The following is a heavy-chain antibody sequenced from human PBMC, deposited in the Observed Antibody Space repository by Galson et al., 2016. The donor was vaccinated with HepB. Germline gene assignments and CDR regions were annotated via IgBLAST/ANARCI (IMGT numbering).Heavy chain of an antibody. Sequence: SLRLSCAASGITFKDHYMTWLRQAPGKGLEWLSYISGSASTLYEAASVKGRFTVSRDNAKSTLFLQLDSLTVDDSAIYYCAFDTRRRGGWFFDFWGQGAVVTASS. D-gene: IGHD6-19*01. CDR1: GITFKDHY. CDR3: AFDTRRRGGWFFDF. CDR2: ISGSASTL. J-gene: IGHJ4*02. V-gene: IGHV3-11*01.